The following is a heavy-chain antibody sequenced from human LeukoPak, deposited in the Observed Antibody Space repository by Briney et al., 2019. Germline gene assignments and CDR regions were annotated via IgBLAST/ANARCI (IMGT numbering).Heavy chain of an antibody. J-gene: IGHJ4*02. CDR1: GYTFTGYY. V-gene: IGHV1-2*02. CDR3: AREGDLITMVRGVVDY. Sequence: ASVKVSCKASGYTFTGYYMHWVRQAPGQGLEWMGWINPNSGGTNYAQKFQGRVTMTRDTSISTAYMELSRLRSDDTAVYYCAREGDLITMVRGVVDYWGQGTLVTVSS. D-gene: IGHD3-10*01. CDR2: INPNSGGT.